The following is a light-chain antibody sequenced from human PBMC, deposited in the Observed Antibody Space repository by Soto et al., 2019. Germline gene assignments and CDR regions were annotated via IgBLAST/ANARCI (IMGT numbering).Light chain of an antibody. Sequence: ENVLTQSPGMVSLSPGEGVTLSCRASQSVSASYFAWYQQRPGQPPRLLIYGASNRATGVPDRFSGSGSGTDFTLTISRLEPEDFVVYSCHQYGTSPCTFGQGTKLEIK. CDR2: GAS. CDR1: QSVSASY. J-gene: IGKJ2*02. CDR3: HQYGTSPCT. V-gene: IGKV3-20*01.